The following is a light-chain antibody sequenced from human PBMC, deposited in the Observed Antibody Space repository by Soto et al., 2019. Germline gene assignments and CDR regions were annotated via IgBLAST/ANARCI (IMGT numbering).Light chain of an antibody. CDR2: DVT. J-gene: IGLJ7*01. Sequence: QSVLTQPRSVSGSPGQSVTISCTGTSSDVGGYNYVSWYQQHPGKAPKLMIYDVTKRPSGVPDHFSGSKSGNTASLTISGLQAEDEADYYCCSYAGSYTFVLFGGGTQLTVL. CDR1: SSDVGGYNY. V-gene: IGLV2-11*01. CDR3: CSYAGSYTFVL.